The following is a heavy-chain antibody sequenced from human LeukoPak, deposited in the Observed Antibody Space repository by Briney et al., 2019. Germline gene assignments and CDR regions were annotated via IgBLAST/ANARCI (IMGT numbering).Heavy chain of an antibody. J-gene: IGHJ4*02. V-gene: IGHV4-34*01. CDR2: INHSGST. CDR3: ARGRRPITDSSGYFLFDY. D-gene: IGHD3-22*01. CDR1: GGSFSGYY. Sequence: SETLSLTCAVYGGSFSGYYWSWIRQPPGKGLEWIGEINHSGSTNYNPSLKSRVTISVDTSKNQFSLKLSSVTAADTAVCYCARGRRPITDSSGYFLFDYWGQGTLVTVSS.